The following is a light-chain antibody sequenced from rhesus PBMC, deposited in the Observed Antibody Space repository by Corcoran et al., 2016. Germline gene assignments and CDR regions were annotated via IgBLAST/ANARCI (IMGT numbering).Light chain of an antibody. V-gene: IGLV2-32*02. Sequence: QAALNQPRSVSGYPGQSVTISCTGTSRAIGGYNYVAWYQQHPGTAPKLRIYEVSKRPSGVSDRFSGSKSGNTASLTISDLQAEDEADYSCSSYGGSNTFIFGAGTRLTVL. J-gene: IGLJ1*01. CDR1: SRAIGGYNY. CDR2: EVS. CDR3: SSYGGSNTFI.